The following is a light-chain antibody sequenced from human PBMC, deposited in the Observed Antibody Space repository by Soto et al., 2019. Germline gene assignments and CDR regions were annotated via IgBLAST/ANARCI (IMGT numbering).Light chain of an antibody. J-gene: IGKJ5*01. CDR2: GAT. V-gene: IGKV1-39*01. CDR3: LQSLSTPPIT. Sequence: MQMTQSPSSLSASVGDRVTITCRAGQSIFTYLSWYQHKPGKAPKLLISGATTLQSGVPSRFSGSGSGTDFTLTINNLQPEDFATYFCLQSLSTPPITFGQGTRLEI. CDR1: QSIFTY.